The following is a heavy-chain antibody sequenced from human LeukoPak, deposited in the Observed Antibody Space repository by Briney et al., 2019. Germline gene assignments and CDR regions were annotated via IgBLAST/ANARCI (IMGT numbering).Heavy chain of an antibody. Sequence: ASVKVSCKASGYTFTGYYMHWVRQAPRRGLEWMGWINPNSGGTNYAQKFQGRVTMTRDTSISTAYMELSRLRSDDTAVYYCARAENIVVVPAAIFDPWGQGTLVTVSS. D-gene: IGHD2-2*02. V-gene: IGHV1-2*02. J-gene: IGHJ5*02. CDR3: ARAENIVVVPAAIFDP. CDR1: GYTFTGYY. CDR2: INPNSGGT.